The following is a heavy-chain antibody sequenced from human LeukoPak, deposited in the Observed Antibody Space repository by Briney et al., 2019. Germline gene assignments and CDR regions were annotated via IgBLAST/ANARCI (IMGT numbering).Heavy chain of an antibody. CDR1: GFTFSNAW. D-gene: IGHD2-2*01. V-gene: IGHV3-15*01. CDR3: TTDRYCSSTSCVNFDY. J-gene: IGHJ4*02. Sequence: PGGSLRLSCPASGFTFSNAWMSWVRQAPGKGLEWVGRIKSKTAGGTTDYAAPVKGRFTISRDDSKNTLYLQMNSLKTEDTAVYYCTTDRYCSSTSCVNFDYWGQGTLVTVSS. CDR2: IKSKTAGGTT.